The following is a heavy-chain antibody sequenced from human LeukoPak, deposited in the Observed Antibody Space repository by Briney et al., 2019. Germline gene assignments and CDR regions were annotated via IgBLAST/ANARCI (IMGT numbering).Heavy chain of an antibody. CDR2: IYHSGST. D-gene: IGHD6-6*01. J-gene: IGHJ3*02. V-gene: IGHV4-30-2*01. CDR1: GGSISSGGYY. Sequence: PSETLSLTCTVSGGSISSGGYYWSWIRQHPGKGLEWIGYIYHSGSTYYNPSLKSRVTISVDRSKNQFSLKLSSVTAADTAVYYCARTSIAARRANAFDIWGQGTMVTVSS. CDR3: ARTSIAARRANAFDI.